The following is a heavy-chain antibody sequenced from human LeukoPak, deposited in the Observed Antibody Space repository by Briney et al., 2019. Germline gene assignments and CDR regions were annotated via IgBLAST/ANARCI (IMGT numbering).Heavy chain of an antibody. CDR2: ISSSSSYI. V-gene: IGHV3-21*01. CDR3: ASQGGFDD. D-gene: IGHD2-15*01. CDR1: GFSVSSYN. Sequence: PGGSLRLSCAASGFSVSSYNMNWVRQAPGKGLEWVSSISSSSSYIYYADSVKGRFTISRDNTKNSLHLQMNSLRAEDTAVYYRASQGGFDDWGQGTLVTVSS. J-gene: IGHJ4*02.